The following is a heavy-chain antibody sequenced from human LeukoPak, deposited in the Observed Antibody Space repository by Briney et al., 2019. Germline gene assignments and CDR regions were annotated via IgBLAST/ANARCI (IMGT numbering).Heavy chain of an antibody. CDR1: GGSISSSIYY. CDR3: ARRPLGRDYYDSSGYYFDY. D-gene: IGHD3-22*01. CDR2: IYYSGST. J-gene: IGHJ4*02. Sequence: SETLSLTCTVSGGSISSSIYYWGWIRQPPGKGLEWLGSIYYSGSTYYNPSLKSRVTISVDTSKNQVSLKLSSVTAADTAVYYCARRPLGRDYYDSSGYYFDYWGQGTLVTVSS. V-gene: IGHV4-39*01.